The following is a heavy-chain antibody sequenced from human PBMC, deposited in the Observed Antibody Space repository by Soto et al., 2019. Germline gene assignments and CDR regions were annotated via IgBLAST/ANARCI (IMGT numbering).Heavy chain of an antibody. Sequence: PGGSLRLSCAASGFTVSSDYMSWIRQAPGQGLEWLSFINPRGETRYIADSIRGRFTFSRDNARRSLYVQMNSLRAEDTAVYYCARSGLPLIEILDYWGHGTLVTVSS. CDR3: ARSGLPLIEILDY. D-gene: IGHD1-1*01. V-gene: IGHV3-11*01. CDR2: INPRGETR. CDR1: GFTVSSDY. J-gene: IGHJ4*01.